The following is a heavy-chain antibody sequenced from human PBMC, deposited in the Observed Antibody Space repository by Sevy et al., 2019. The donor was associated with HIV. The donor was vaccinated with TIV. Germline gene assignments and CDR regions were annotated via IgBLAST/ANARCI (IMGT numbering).Heavy chain of an antibody. CDR1: GYTLTELS. Sequence: ASVKVSCKVSGYTLTELSMHWVRQAPGKGLEWMGGFDPEDGETIYAQKFQGRVTMTEDTSTDTVYMELSSLRSEDTAVYYCATKDMITFGGVIVTDAFDIWGQGTMVTVSS. CDR3: ATKDMITFGGVIVTDAFDI. D-gene: IGHD3-16*02. V-gene: IGHV1-24*01. J-gene: IGHJ3*02. CDR2: FDPEDGET.